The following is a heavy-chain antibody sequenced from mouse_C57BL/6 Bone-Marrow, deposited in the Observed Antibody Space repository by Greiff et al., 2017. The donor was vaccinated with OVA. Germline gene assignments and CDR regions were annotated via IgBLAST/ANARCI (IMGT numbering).Heavy chain of an antibody. CDR2: IHPNSGST. V-gene: IGHV1-64*01. J-gene: IGHJ4*01. Sequence: QVQLQQPGAELVKPGASVTLSCKASGYTFTSYWMHWVKQRPGQGLEWIGMIHPNSGSTNYNEKFKSKATLTVDKSSSTAYMQLSSLTSEDSAVYYCARLSYYYAMDYWGQGTSVTVSS. CDR3: ARLSYYYAMDY. CDR1: GYTFTSYW.